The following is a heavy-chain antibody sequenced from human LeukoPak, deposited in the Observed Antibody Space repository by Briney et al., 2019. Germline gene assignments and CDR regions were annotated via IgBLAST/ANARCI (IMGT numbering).Heavy chain of an antibody. CDR2: ISSSGSTI. J-gene: IGHJ6*04. V-gene: IGHV3-48*04. D-gene: IGHD3-10*02. CDR3: AELGITMIGGV. CDR1: GLNLNSYS. Sequence: GGSLRLSCTASGLNLNSYSMNWVRQAPGKGLEWVSYISSSGSTIYYADSVKGRFTISRDNAKNSLYLQMNSLRAEDTAVYYCAELGITMIGGVWGKGTTVTISS.